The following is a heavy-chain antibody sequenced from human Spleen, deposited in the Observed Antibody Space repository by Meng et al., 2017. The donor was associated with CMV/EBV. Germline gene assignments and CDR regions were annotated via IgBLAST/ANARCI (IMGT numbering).Heavy chain of an antibody. CDR2: INHSGST. D-gene: IGHD1-20*01. V-gene: IGHV4-34*01. CDR3: ARESRNWNQGGFDY. CDR1: GWAFSGYY. J-gene: IGHJ4*02. Sequence: QVPPQQGGGGLLKPSETLSLPCSVYGWAFSGYYWSWIRQPPGKGLEWIGEINHSGSTNYNPSLKSRVTISVDTSKNQFSLKLSSVTAADTAVYYCARESRNWNQGGFDYWGQGTLVTVSS.